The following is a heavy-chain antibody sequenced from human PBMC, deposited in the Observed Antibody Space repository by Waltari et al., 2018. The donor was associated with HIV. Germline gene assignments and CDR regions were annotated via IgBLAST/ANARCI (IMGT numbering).Heavy chain of an antibody. D-gene: IGHD3-10*01. CDR3: ARHYYGSGSFYGY. V-gene: IGHV4-34*01. CDR2: INHSGST. J-gene: IGHJ4*02. CDR1: GGSFSGYY. Sequence: QVQLQQWGAGLLKPSETLSLTCAVYGGSFSGYYWSWIRQPPGKGLEWIGEINHSGSTNYNPSLKSRVTISVDTSKNQFSLKLSSVTAADTSVYYCARHYYGSGSFYGYWGQGTLVTVSS.